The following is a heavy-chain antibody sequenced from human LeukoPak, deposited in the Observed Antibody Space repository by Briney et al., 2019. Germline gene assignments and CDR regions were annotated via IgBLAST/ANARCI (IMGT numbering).Heavy chain of an antibody. D-gene: IGHD2-2*01. Sequence: GGSLRFSCAASGFTFSSYSMNWVRQAPGKGLEWVSYISSSSSTIYYADSVKGRFTISRDNAKNSLYLQMNSLRAEDTAVYYCARDGIVVVPAAIPCDYWGQGTLVTVSS. V-gene: IGHV3-48*01. J-gene: IGHJ4*02. CDR3: ARDGIVVVPAAIPCDY. CDR2: ISSSSSTI. CDR1: GFTFSSYS.